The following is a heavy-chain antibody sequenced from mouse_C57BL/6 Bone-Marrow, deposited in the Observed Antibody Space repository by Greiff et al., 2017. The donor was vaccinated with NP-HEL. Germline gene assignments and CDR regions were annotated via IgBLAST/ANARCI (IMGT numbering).Heavy chain of an antibody. Sequence: VQRVESGAELARPGASVKLSCKASGYTFTSYGISWVKQRTGQGLEWIGEIYPRSGNTYYNEKFKGKATLTADKSSSTAYMELRSLTSEDSAVYCCARLGYYYGSSYPDYWGQGTTLTVSS. V-gene: IGHV1-81*01. CDR3: ARLGYYYGSSYPDY. J-gene: IGHJ2*01. CDR2: IYPRSGNT. CDR1: GYTFTSYG. D-gene: IGHD1-1*01.